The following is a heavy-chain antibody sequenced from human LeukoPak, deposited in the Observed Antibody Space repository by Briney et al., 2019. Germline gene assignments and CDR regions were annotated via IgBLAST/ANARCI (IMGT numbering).Heavy chain of an antibody. D-gene: IGHD3-22*01. CDR1: GGSISGHY. CDR3: ARLLDNDSSGDPDTFDV. CDR2: IYSTGRT. V-gene: IGHV4-59*11. Sequence: PSETLSLTCTVYGGSISGHYWSWIRRPPGKEPEWIGFIYSTGRTRYNPSLQRRVTISADTSKNHFSLKLTSMTAADAATYYCARLLDNDSSGDPDTFDVWGQGTKVTVSS. J-gene: IGHJ3*01.